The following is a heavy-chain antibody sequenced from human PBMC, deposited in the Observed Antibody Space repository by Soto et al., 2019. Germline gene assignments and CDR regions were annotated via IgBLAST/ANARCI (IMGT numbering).Heavy chain of an antibody. CDR2: ISWNSGSI. J-gene: IGHJ4*02. D-gene: IGHD3-22*01. Sequence: EVQLVESGGGLVQPGRSLRLSCAGTGFTFDDYAMHWVRQAPGKGLEWVSGISWNSGSIGYADSVKGRFTISRDNAKNSLYLQMNSLRAEDTALYYCVTGTNSRLYYFDSWGQGTLVTVSS. V-gene: IGHV3-9*01. CDR1: GFTFDDYA. CDR3: VTGTNSRLYYFDS.